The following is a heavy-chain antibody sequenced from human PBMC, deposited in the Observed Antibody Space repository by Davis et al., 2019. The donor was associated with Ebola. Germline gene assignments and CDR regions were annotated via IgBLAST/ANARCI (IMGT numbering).Heavy chain of an antibody. Sequence: GESLKISCAASGFTFSSYWMSWVRQAPGKGLHWVSAIGRGDDTYYADSVWGRFTISRDNSKNTLDLQMDSLRAEDTAVYYCAKRGRQGRGTTDFDHWGQGTLVTVSS. D-gene: IGHD1-7*01. V-gene: IGHV3-23*01. J-gene: IGHJ4*02. CDR2: IGRGDDT. CDR3: AKRGRQGRGTTDFDH. CDR1: GFTFSSYW.